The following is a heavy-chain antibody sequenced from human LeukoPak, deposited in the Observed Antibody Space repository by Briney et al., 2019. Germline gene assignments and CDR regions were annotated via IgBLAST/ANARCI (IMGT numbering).Heavy chain of an antibody. Sequence: GGSLRLSCAASGFTFSSFWMFWVRQAPGKGVVWLSLFNVDRTNTGYADSVKGRFTISRDNAKNTLYLQMNGLRAEDTAVYYCGRDYYGRGDYWGQGTLVTVSS. CDR2: FNVDRTNT. D-gene: IGHD3-22*01. J-gene: IGHJ4*02. CDR1: GFTFSSFW. V-gene: IGHV3-74*01. CDR3: GRDYYGRGDY.